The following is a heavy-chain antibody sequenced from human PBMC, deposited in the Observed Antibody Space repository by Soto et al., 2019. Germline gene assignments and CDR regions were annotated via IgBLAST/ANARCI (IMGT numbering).Heavy chain of an antibody. CDR3: ATRSPAFDY. Sequence: ASVKVSCKASGYTFTSYDINWVRQATGQGLEWMGWMNPNSGNTGYAQKFQGRVTMTRNTSISTAYMEMRSLRSDDTAVYYCATRSPAFDYRGQGTLVTVSS. J-gene: IGHJ4*02. CDR2: MNPNSGNT. CDR1: GYTFTSYD. V-gene: IGHV1-8*01.